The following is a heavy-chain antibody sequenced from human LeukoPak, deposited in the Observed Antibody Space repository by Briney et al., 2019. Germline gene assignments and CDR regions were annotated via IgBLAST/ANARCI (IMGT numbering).Heavy chain of an antibody. CDR2: INPNSGGT. V-gene: IGHV1-2*02. Sequence: ASVKVSCKASGYTFTGYYMHWVRQAPGQGLEWMGWINPNSGGTNYAQKFQGRVTMTRDTSISTAYMELTRLTSDDTAVYYCARFPYYYGLGSYYNYYWGQGTLVTVSS. D-gene: IGHD3-10*01. CDR3: ARFPYYYGLGSYYNYY. J-gene: IGHJ4*02. CDR1: GYTFTGYY.